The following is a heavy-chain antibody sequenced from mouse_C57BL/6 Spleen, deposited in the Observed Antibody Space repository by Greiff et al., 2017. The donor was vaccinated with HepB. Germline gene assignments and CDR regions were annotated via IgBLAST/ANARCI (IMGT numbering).Heavy chain of an antibody. CDR1: GYTFTSYW. J-gene: IGHJ3*01. D-gene: IGHD1-2*01. CDR2: IHPNSGST. Sequence: VKLQQPGAELVKPGASVKLSCKASGYTFTSYWMHWVKQRPGQGLEWIGMIHPNSGSTNYNEKFKSKATLTVDKSSSTAYMQLSSLTSEDSAVYYCAREYITTAPWFAYWGQGTLVTVSA. CDR3: AREYITTAPWFAY. V-gene: IGHV1-64*01.